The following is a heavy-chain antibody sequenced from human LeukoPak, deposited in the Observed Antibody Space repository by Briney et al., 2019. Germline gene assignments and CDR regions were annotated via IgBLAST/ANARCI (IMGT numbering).Heavy chain of an antibody. V-gene: IGHV1-24*01. D-gene: IGHD5-24*01. Sequence: EASVNVSCKVSGYTLTELSMHWVRLAPGKGLEWMGGFDPEDGETIYAQKFQGRVTMTEDTSTDTAYMELSSLRSEDTAVYYCATDPWQNAFDIWGQGTMVTVSS. CDR3: ATDPWQNAFDI. CDR1: GYTLTELS. J-gene: IGHJ3*02. CDR2: FDPEDGET.